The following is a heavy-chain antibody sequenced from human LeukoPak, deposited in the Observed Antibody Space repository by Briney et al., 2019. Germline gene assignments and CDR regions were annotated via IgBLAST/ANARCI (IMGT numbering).Heavy chain of an antibody. CDR1: GFTFSYYA. J-gene: IGHJ4*02. CDR2: ISSNGGST. V-gene: IGHV3-64D*09. D-gene: IGHD3-22*01. CDR3: AKGPTYDSLPYYFDY. Sequence: GGSLRLSCSASGFTFSYYAMNWVRRAAGKGLEFVAGISSNGGSTYYADSLKSRFTVSRDNSNNTLYLQMSSLRAEDTAIYYCAKGPTYDSLPYYFDYWGQGTLVTVSS.